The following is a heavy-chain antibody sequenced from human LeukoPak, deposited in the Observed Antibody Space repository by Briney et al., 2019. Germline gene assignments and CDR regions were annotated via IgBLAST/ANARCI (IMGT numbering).Heavy chain of an antibody. CDR3: ARLDRGQLSLDY. D-gene: IGHD3-10*01. Sequence: ASETLSLTCAVYAGSFSGYFWSWIRQPPGEGLEYIGEISHSGSTKYNPSLKSRVTISVDTSKNQFSLKLSSVTAADTAVYYCARLDRGQLSLDYWGQGTLVTVSS. J-gene: IGHJ4*02. CDR1: AGSFSGYF. V-gene: IGHV4-34*01. CDR2: ISHSGST.